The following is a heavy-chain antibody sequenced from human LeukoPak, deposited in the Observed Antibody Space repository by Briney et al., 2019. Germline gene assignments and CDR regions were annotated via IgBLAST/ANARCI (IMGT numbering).Heavy chain of an antibody. CDR2: IGRSGGST. CDR1: GFTFSSYE. J-gene: IGHJ4*02. Sequence: GGSLRLSCAASGFTFSSYEMNWVRQAPGMGLEWVSAIGRSGGSTYYADSVKGRFTISRDNSKNTLFLQLNSLRAEDAAVYYCAKRSDYGGNWNYLDYWGQGTPVTVSS. CDR3: AKRSDYGGNWNYLDY. V-gene: IGHV3-23*01. D-gene: IGHD4-23*01.